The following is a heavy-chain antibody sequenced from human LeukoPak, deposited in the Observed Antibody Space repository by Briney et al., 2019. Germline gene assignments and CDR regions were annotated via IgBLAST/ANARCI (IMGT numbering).Heavy chain of an antibody. CDR2: IKEDGKDR. CDR3: ALYDSVYGGLDY. D-gene: IGHD5/OR15-5a*01. CDR1: GFISSSHW. Sequence: GGSLRLSCEASGFISSSHWLTWVRQAPGKGLEWVANIKEDGKDRYYLDSVKGRFTISRDNAKNSMSLQMKRLRAEDTAVYYCALYDSVYGGLDYWGQGTLVTVAS. V-gene: IGHV3-7*01. J-gene: IGHJ4*02.